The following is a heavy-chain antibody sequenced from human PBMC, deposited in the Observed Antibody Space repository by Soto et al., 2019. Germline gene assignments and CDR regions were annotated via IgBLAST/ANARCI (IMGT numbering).Heavy chain of an antibody. CDR2: ISSSSFTI. D-gene: IGHD3-3*02. CDR3: ARDYIHFWSGHFDY. J-gene: IGHJ4*02. CDR1: GFTFSDYS. Sequence: GGSLRLSCAASGFTFSDYSMNWVRQAPGRGLEWVSYISSSSFTIHYADSVEGRFAISRDNAKNSLYLQMNSLRAEDTAVYYCARDYIHFWSGHFDYWGQGA. V-gene: IGHV3-48*01.